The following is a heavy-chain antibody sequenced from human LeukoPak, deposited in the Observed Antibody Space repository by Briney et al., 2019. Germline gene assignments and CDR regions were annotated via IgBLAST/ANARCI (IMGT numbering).Heavy chain of an antibody. CDR2: ISSSSSYI. CDR3: ARYVDTAMVTDY. CDR1: GFTFNSCA. Sequence: GGSLRLXCAASGFTFNSCAMTWVRQAPGKGLEWVSSISSSSSYIYYADSVKGRFTISRDNAKNSLYLQMNSLRAEDTAVYHCARYVDTAMVTDYWGQGTLVTVSS. J-gene: IGHJ4*02. D-gene: IGHD5-18*01. V-gene: IGHV3-21*01.